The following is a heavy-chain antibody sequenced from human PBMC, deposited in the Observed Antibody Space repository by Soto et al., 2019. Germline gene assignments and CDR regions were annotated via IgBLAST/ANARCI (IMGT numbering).Heavy chain of an antibody. CDR3: ASWLKEAGIGGNCYHAMHV. Sequence: QVQLVQSGAEVKKPGSSVKVSCKASGGTFSNYAFSWVRQAPGQGLEWLGGIMPIFGRPAYAQKFRDRVTITADESTSTAHMSLTSRTSEDTAVDYSASWLKEAGIGGNCYHAMHVWGQGTTVTVSS. J-gene: IGHJ6*02. D-gene: IGHD6-13*01. CDR1: GGTFSNYA. CDR2: IMPIFGRP. V-gene: IGHV1-69*12.